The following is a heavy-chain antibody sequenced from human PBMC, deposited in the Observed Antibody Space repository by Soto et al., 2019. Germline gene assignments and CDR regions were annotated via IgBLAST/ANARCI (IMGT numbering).Heavy chain of an antibody. Sequence: QVQLVESGGGVVQPGRSLRLSCAASGFTFSSYGMHWVRQAPGTGLEWVAVLWYDGSNKYYADSVKGRFTISRENFKNPPYLQMNSLRAGATAVYYCARGYGWFDPWGQGTLVTVSS. CDR1: GFTFSSYG. V-gene: IGHV3-33*01. CDR3: ARGYGWFDP. CDR2: LWYDGSNK. J-gene: IGHJ5*02. D-gene: IGHD6-13*01.